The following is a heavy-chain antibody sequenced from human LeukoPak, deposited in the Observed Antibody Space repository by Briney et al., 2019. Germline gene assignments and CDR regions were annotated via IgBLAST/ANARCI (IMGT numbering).Heavy chain of an antibody. D-gene: IGHD4-17*01. J-gene: IGHJ3*02. CDR1: GFTFSAYA. Sequence: GGSLRLSCTASGFTFSAYAMMWVRQAPGKGPEWVSAIRGGGTSEFYADSVKGRFRISRDNSKDTLFLQMNSLRAEDTAVYYCTRDPNGDYIGAFDMWGPGTMVTVSS. V-gene: IGHV3-23*01. CDR3: TRDPNGDYIGAFDM. CDR2: IRGGGTSE.